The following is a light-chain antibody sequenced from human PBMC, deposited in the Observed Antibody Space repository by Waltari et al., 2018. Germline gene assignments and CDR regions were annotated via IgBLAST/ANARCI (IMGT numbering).Light chain of an antibody. CDR2: AAS. CDR3: QHYSSAPYT. CDR1: QNINSF. J-gene: IGKJ2*01. V-gene: IGKV1-39*01. Sequence: DIQMTQSPSSLSASVGDRVTITCRASQNINSFLNWYQQKPGRAPKLLIYAASSLHSGVPSRFSGSGSGTDYTLTISSLQPDDFATYYCQHYSSAPYTFGQESKSEIK.